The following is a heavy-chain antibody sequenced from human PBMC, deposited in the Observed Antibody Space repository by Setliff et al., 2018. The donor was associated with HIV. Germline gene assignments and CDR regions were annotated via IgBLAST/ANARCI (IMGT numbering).Heavy chain of an antibody. CDR2: IYHSGST. V-gene: IGHV4-38-2*01. D-gene: IGHD6-13*01. CDR3: ARHDDTSSWLDAFDI. J-gene: IGHJ3*02. Sequence: SETLSLTCAVSGYSISSGYYWGCIRQPPGKGLEWIGSIYHSGSTYYNPSLKSRVTISVDTSKNEFSLKLSSVTAADTAVYYCARHDDTSSWLDAFDIWG. CDR1: GYSISSGYY.